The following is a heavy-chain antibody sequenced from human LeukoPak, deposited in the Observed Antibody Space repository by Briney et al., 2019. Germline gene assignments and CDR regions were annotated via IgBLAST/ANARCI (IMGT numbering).Heavy chain of an antibody. D-gene: IGHD3-10*01. Sequence: PGGSLRLSCVASGFTFSSYAMHWVRQAPGKGLEWVALISYDGSNKYYADSVKGRFTISRDNSKNTLYLQMNSLRDEDTAVYYRARSMVRGGYAFDIWGQGTMVTVSS. V-gene: IGHV3-30-3*01. CDR3: ARSMVRGGYAFDI. CDR2: ISYDGSNK. J-gene: IGHJ3*02. CDR1: GFTFSSYA.